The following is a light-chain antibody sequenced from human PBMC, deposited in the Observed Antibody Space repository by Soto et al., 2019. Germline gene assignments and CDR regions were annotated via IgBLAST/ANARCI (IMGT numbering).Light chain of an antibody. J-gene: IGLJ1*01. CDR3: SSCTTSSTRV. CDR1: SSDVGAYDF. Sequence: QSALTQPASVSGSPGQSITISCTGTSSDVGAYDFVSWYQQHPDKAPKLMIYEVRNRPPGVSNRFSGSKSVNTATLTISGLQAEDEADYYCSSCTTSSTRVFGTGTKVTDL. CDR2: EVR. V-gene: IGLV2-14*03.